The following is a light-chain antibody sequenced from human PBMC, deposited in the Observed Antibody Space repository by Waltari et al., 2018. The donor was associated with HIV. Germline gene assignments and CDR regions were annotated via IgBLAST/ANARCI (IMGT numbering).Light chain of an antibody. Sequence: QSALTQPPSASGSPGQSVTIPSTGTSSDVGSYNYVSWFQHHPGKAPKLMIYDVTKRPSGVPDRFSGSKSGNTASLTVSGLQAEDEADYYCASHAGSKDVFGGGTRLTVL. J-gene: IGLJ2*01. V-gene: IGLV2-8*01. CDR3: ASHAGSKDV. CDR1: SSDVGSYNY. CDR2: DVT.